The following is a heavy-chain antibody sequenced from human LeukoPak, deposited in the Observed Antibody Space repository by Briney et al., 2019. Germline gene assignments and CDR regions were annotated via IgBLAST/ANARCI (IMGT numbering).Heavy chain of an antibody. D-gene: IGHD3-10*01. CDR1: GFTFSNAW. V-gene: IGHV3-15*01. Sequence: PGGSLRLSCAASGFTFSNAWMSWVRQAPGKGLEWVGRIKSKINGGATDYAAPVKGRFTISRDDSKNTLYLQMNSLKSEDTAVYYCTTEGVGGGAFNIWGQGTVVTVSS. J-gene: IGHJ3*02. CDR3: TTEGVGGGAFNI. CDR2: IKSKINGGAT.